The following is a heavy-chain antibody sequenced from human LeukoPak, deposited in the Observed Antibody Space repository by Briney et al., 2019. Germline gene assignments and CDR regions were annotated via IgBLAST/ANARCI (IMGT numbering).Heavy chain of an antibody. CDR2: IYHSGST. V-gene: IGHV4-39*07. D-gene: IGHD2-15*01. Sequence: SETLSLTCTVSGGSISSSSYYWGWIRQPPGKGLEWIGSIYHSGSTYYNPSLKSRVTISVDTSKNQFSLKLSSVTAADTAVYYCARASCGGGTCYDSRGWFDPWGQGTLVTVSS. CDR1: GGSISSSSYY. J-gene: IGHJ5*02. CDR3: ARASCGGGTCYDSRGWFDP.